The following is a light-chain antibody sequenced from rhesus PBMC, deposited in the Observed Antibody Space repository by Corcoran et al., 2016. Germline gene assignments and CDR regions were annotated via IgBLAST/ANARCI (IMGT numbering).Light chain of an antibody. J-gene: IGKJ1*01. Sequence: EIVLTQSPATLSLSPGERATLSCRASQSVSSSLAWYQQKPGQAPRLLTYDASSRATGIPERLSGSGSGTEFTPTISSLEPEDVGVYYCQQYSNWWAFGQGTKVEIK. V-gene: IGKV3-42*02. CDR3: QQYSNWWA. CDR1: QSVSSS. CDR2: DAS.